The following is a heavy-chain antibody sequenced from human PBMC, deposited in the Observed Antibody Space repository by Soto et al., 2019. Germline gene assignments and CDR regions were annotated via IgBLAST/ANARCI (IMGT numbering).Heavy chain of an antibody. CDR2: TRNKANSYTT. V-gene: IGHV3-72*01. CDR3: ASKIWFRDKTYYYYMDV. Sequence: GSLRLSCAASGFTFSDHYMDWVRQAPGKGLEWVGRTRNKANSYTTEYAASVKGRFTISRDDSKNSLYLQMNSLKTEDTAVYYCASKIWFRDKTYYYYMDVWGKGTSVTVSS. J-gene: IGHJ6*03. CDR1: GFTFSDHY. D-gene: IGHD3-10*01.